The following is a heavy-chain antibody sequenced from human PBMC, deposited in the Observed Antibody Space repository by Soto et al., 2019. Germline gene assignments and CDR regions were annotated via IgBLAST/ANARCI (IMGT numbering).Heavy chain of an antibody. V-gene: IGHV4-31*03. CDR2: IYYSGST. CDR1: GGTISSGDYY. CDR3: ARVGGINWFDP. Sequence: SETLSLTCTVSGGTISSGDYYWSWIRQHPGKGLEWIGYIYYSGSTYYNPSLKSRVTISVDTSKNQFSLKLSSVTAADTAVYYCARVGGINWFDPWGQGTLVTVSS. J-gene: IGHJ5*02. D-gene: IGHD3-16*01.